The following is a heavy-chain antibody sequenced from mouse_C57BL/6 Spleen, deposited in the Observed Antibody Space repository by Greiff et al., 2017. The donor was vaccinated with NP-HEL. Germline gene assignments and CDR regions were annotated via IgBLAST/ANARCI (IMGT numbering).Heavy chain of an antibody. D-gene: IGHD2-3*01. CDR3: ARSYDGYYGDAMDY. Sequence: QVQLQQPGAELVKPGASVKMSCKAFGYTFTSYWITWVKQRPGQGLEWIGDIYPGSGSTNYNEKFKSKATLTVDTSSSTAYMQLSSLTSEDSAVYYCARSYDGYYGDAMDYWGQGTSVTVSS. J-gene: IGHJ4*01. CDR2: IYPGSGST. CDR1: GYTFTSYW. V-gene: IGHV1-55*01.